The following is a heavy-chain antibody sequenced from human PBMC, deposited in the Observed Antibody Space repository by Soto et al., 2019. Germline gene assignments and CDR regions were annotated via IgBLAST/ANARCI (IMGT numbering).Heavy chain of an antibody. V-gene: IGHV1-18*01. CDR3: AKNGQPPYYYYGLDV. J-gene: IGHJ6*02. CDR1: GNTFIDMV. CDR2: ISGYNGDT. D-gene: IGHD2-8*01. Sequence: VHLLRPGLGLKSLGTSLRVPARVLGNTFIDMVFGGWGQAPGQGLEGMGWISGYNGDTNYAQNLQGRVTMTIDTSTSTAYMELRSLTSDDTAVYYCAKNGQPPYYYYGLDVWGQGTTVTVSS.